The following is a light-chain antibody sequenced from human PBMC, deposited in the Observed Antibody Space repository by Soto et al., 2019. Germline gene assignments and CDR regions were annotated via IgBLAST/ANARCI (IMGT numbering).Light chain of an antibody. V-gene: IGKV1-5*01. J-gene: IGKJ1*01. CDR1: QSISSW. CDR3: QQSNSYSRG. CDR2: DAS. Sequence: DIQMTQSPSTLSASVGDRVTITCRASQSISSWLAWYQQKPGKAPKLLIYDASSLESGVPSRFSGSGSGTEFALTISSLQPDDFAAYYCQQSNSYSRGFGQGTKVEIK.